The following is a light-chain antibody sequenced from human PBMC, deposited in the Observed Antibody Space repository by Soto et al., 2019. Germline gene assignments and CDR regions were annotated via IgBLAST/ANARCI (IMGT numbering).Light chain of an antibody. V-gene: IGKV3-11*01. CDR2: DAS. CDR3: QRRSNWWT. CDR1: QSVSSY. Sequence: EIVLTQSPATLSLSPGERATLSCRASQSVSSYLAWYQQKPGQAPRLLIYDASNRATGIPARFSGSGSGTVLTLTISSLEPEDFSVYYCQRRSNWWTFGQGTKVEIK. J-gene: IGKJ1*01.